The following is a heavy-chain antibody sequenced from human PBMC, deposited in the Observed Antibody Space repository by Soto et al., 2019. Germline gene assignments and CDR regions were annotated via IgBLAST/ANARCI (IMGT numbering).Heavy chain of an antibody. CDR3: AKDRIDTWTFDY. D-gene: IGHD1-1*01. CDR1: GFTFSRNA. V-gene: IGHV3-30*18. CDR2: ISDDGTRT. Sequence: QVQLVESGGGVVQPGRSLRLSCAASGFTFSRNAIHWVRQAPGKGLEWVAFISDDGTRTYYADSVKGRFTISRDNSKNTVYLQMNSLRDEDSSVYYCAKDRIDTWTFDYWGQGTLITVSS. J-gene: IGHJ4*02.